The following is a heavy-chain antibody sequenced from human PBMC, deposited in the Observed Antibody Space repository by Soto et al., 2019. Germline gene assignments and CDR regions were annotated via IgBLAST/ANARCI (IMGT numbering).Heavy chain of an antibody. CDR2: IGTAVDT. Sequence: EVQLVESGGGLVQPGGSLRLSCAASGFTFSSYDMHWVRQATGKGLEWVSVIGTAVDTYYPGSVKGRFTISRENAKNSLYLQMNSLRAEDTAVYYCARDIRYCSGNSCYSGGMDVWGQGTTVTVSS. CDR1: GFTFSSYD. CDR3: ARDIRYCSGNSCYSGGMDV. J-gene: IGHJ6*02. V-gene: IGHV3-13*01. D-gene: IGHD2-15*01.